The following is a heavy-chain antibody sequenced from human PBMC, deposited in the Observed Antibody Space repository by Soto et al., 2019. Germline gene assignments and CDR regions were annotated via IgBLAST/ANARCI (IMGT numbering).Heavy chain of an antibody. CDR1: GGTFSSYA. Sequence: ASVKVSCKASGGTFSSYAISWVRQAPGQGLEWMGGIIPIFGTANYAQKFQGRVTITADESTSTAYMELSSLRSEDTAVYYCASGGNCRGDCYSSGMDVWGQGNTVTVSS. D-gene: IGHD2-21*02. CDR2: IIPIFGTA. V-gene: IGHV1-69*13. J-gene: IGHJ6*02. CDR3: ASGGNCRGDCYSSGMDV.